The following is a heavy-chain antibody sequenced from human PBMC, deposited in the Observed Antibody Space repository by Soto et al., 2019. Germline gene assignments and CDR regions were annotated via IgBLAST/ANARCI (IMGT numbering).Heavy chain of an antibody. Sequence: QVQLVQSGAEVKKPGASVKVSCKASGYTFTSYGISWVRQAPGQGLEWMGWISAYNGNTNYAQKLQGRVTMTTDTSTSTVYMELRGLRSDDTAVYYCARDGAAVAGTVNWFDPWGQVTLFTVSS. D-gene: IGHD6-19*01. J-gene: IGHJ5*02. CDR2: ISAYNGNT. V-gene: IGHV1-18*01. CDR3: ARDGAAVAGTVNWFDP. CDR1: GYTFTSYG.